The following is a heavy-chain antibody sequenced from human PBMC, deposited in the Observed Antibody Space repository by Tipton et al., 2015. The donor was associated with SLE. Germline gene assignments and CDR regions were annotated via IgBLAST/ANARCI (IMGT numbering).Heavy chain of an antibody. D-gene: IGHD6-6*01. CDR2: IYYSGST. Sequence: TLSLTCAVYGGSFSDYYWGWIRQPPGKGLEWIGSIYYSGSTYYNPSLKSRVTISVDTSKNQFSLKLSSVTAADTAVYYCARLLYSSSSSYYYGMDVWGQGTTVTVSS. CDR1: GGSFSDYY. CDR3: ARLLYSSSSSYYYGMDV. J-gene: IGHJ6*02. V-gene: IGHV4-34*01.